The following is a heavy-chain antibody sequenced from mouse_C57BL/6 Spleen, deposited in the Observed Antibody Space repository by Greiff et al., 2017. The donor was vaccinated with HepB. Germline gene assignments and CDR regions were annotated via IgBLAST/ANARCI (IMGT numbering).Heavy chain of an antibody. CDR3: ARIYYDYDVGYFDV. CDR2: INYDGSST. CDR1: GFTFSDYY. Sequence: DVQLVESEGGLVQPGSSMKLSCTASGFTFSDYYMAWVRQVPEKGLEWVANINYDGSSTYYLDSLKSRFIISRDNAKNILYLQMSSLKSEDTATYYCARIYYDYDVGYFDVWGTGTTVTVSS. V-gene: IGHV5-16*01. J-gene: IGHJ1*03. D-gene: IGHD2-4*01.